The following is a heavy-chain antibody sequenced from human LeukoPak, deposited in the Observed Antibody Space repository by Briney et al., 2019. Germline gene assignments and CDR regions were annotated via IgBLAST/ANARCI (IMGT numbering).Heavy chain of an antibody. V-gene: IGHV3-43*01. D-gene: IGHD5-18*01. J-gene: IGHJ4*02. Sequence: GGSLRLSCAASGFTFDIYTMHWVRQAPGKGLEWVSLTNWDGGSTYYADSVKGRFTISRDNSKNSLYLQMNSLRTEDTALYYCAKDEGHSYGPYFDYWGQGTLVTVSS. CDR1: GFTFDIYT. CDR2: TNWDGGST. CDR3: AKDEGHSYGPYFDY.